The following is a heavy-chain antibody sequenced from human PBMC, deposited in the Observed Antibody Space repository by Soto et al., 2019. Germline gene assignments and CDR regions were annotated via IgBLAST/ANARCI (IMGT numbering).Heavy chain of an antibody. Sequence: TLSLTFTVSGDSISRGGYSWTWIRQPPGKAPEWIGNIYDSGSTSYNPSLKSRVTMSVDRSTNQFSLKLTSVTAADTAVYFCARGSSSYYDYGMDVWAQGTTVTVSS. J-gene: IGHJ6*02. V-gene: IGHV4-30-2*01. CDR2: IYDSGST. D-gene: IGHD6-19*01. CDR3: ARGSSSYYDYGMDV. CDR1: GDSISRGGYS.